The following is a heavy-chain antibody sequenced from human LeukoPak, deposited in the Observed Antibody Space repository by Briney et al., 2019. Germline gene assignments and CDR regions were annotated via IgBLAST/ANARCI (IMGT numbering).Heavy chain of an antibody. J-gene: IGHJ4*02. CDR3: ARGRYYYDSSGYLGDY. Sequence: GGSLRLSCAASGFTFSSYSMNWVRQAPGKGLEWVSYVSSSGSTIYYADSVKGRFTISRDNAKNSLYLQMNSLRAEDTAVYYCARGRYYYDSSGYLGDYWGQGTLVTVSS. D-gene: IGHD3-22*01. V-gene: IGHV3-48*04. CDR1: GFTFSSYS. CDR2: VSSSGSTI.